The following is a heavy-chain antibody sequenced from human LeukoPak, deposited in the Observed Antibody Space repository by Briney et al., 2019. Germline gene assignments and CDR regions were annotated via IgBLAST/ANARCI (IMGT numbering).Heavy chain of an antibody. CDR3: ARDRYYDSSGYYNLDY. V-gene: IGHV3-33*01. Sequence: PGRSLSLSCAASGFTFSGYGFHWVRQAPGKGLEWVALIWYDGSNKYYADSVTGRFTVSRDNSKNTLYLQMNSLRAEDTAVYYCARDRYYDSSGYYNLDYWGQGTLVTVSS. CDR1: GFTFSGYG. CDR2: IWYDGSNK. J-gene: IGHJ4*02. D-gene: IGHD3-22*01.